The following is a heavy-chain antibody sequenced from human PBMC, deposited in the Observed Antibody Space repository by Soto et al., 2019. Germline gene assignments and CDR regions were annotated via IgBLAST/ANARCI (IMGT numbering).Heavy chain of an antibody. V-gene: IGHV4-34*01. Sequence: QVQLQQWGAGLLKPSETLSLTCAVYGGSFSGYYWSWIRQPPGKGLEWIGEITHSGSTNYNPSLKSPVTISVDPSKNQFSLKLNSVTAADTAVYYCARGRSYMVRGRHNWFDPWGQGTLVTVSS. D-gene: IGHD3-10*01. CDR3: ARGRSYMVRGRHNWFDP. CDR1: GGSFSGYY. J-gene: IGHJ5*02. CDR2: ITHSGST.